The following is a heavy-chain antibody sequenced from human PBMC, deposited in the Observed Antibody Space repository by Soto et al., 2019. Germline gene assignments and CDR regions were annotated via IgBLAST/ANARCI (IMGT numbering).Heavy chain of an antibody. D-gene: IGHD3-22*01. CDR1: GGSFSGYY. CDR2: INHSGST. V-gene: IGHV4-34*01. Sequence: QVQLQQWGAGLLKPSETLSLTCAVYGGSFSGYYWSWIRQPPGKGLEWIGEINHSGSTNYNPSLKSRVTISVDTSKNQFSLKLSSVTAAHTAVYYCARGGTMIWLAFDIWGQGTMVTVSS. J-gene: IGHJ3*02. CDR3: ARGGTMIWLAFDI.